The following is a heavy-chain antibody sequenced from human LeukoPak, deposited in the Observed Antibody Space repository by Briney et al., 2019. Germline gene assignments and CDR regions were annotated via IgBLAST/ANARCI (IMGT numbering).Heavy chain of an antibody. CDR2: IYHSGST. J-gene: IGHJ5*02. V-gene: IGHV4-31*03. Sequence: PSQTLSLTCTVSGGSISSGGYYWSWIRQHPGKGLEWIGYIYHSGSTYYNPSLKSRVTISVDTSKNQFSLKLSSVTAADTAVYYCARSHYDILTRYSNWFDPWGQGTLVTVSS. CDR1: GGSISSGGYY. CDR3: ARSHYDILTRYSNWFDP. D-gene: IGHD3-9*01.